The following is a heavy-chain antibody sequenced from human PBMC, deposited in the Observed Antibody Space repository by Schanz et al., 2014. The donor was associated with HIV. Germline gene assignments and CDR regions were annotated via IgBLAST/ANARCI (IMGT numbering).Heavy chain of an antibody. CDR2: ISRTGGST. CDR3: AKEAVTTFFDY. Sequence: EVHLVESGGGVVQPGRSLRLSCAASGFTFSTYGMSWVRQAPGKGLEWVSSISRTGGSTYYADSVKGRFTISRDNSKNTLYLQMNSLRAEDTAVYYCAKEAVTTFFDYWGQGTLVTVSS. D-gene: IGHD4-4*01. J-gene: IGHJ4*02. CDR1: GFTFSTYG. V-gene: IGHV3-23*04.